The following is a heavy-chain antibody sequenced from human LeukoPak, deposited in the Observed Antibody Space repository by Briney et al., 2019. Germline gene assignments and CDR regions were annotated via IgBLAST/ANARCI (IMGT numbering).Heavy chain of an antibody. CDR3: ARDRGPRTGFMVREAYDY. CDR1: GFTFSSYS. J-gene: IGHJ4*02. V-gene: IGHV3-21*01. D-gene: IGHD3-10*01. Sequence: GGSLRLSCAASGFTFSSYSMNWVRQAPGKGLEWVSSISSSSSYIYYADSVKGRFTISRDNAKNSLYLQMNSLRAEDTAVYYCARDRGPRTGFMVREAYDYWGQGTLVTVSS. CDR2: ISSSSSYI.